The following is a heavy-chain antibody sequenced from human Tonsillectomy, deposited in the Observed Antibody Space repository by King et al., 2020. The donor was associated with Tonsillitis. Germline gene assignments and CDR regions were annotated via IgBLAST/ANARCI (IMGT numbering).Heavy chain of an antibody. CDR3: AKDRADGNSYEVFDI. J-gene: IGHJ3*02. Sequence: VQLVESGGGVVQPGRSLRLSCAASGFTFSNYGMHWVRQAPGKGLEWVALISYDGRNKYYADSVKGRLTISRDNSKNTLYLQMNSLRGEDTTVYYCAKDRADGNSYEVFDIWGQGTMVTVSS. CDR2: ISYDGRNK. V-gene: IGHV3-30*18. D-gene: IGHD5-18*01. CDR1: GFTFSNYG.